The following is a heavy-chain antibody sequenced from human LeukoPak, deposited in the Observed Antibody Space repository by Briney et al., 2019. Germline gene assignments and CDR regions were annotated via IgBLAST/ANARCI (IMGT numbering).Heavy chain of an antibody. J-gene: IGHJ4*02. CDR2: IYYSGST. CDR3: AREETGVRGVIRTNDY. CDR1: GFTFSSYA. D-gene: IGHD3-10*01. Sequence: LRLSCAASGFTFSSYAMSWVRQAPGKGLEWIGYIYYSGSTYYNPSLKSRVSISVDTSKNQFSLKLSSVTAADTAVYYCAREETGVRGVIRTNDYWGQGTLVTVSS. V-gene: IGHV4-30-4*08.